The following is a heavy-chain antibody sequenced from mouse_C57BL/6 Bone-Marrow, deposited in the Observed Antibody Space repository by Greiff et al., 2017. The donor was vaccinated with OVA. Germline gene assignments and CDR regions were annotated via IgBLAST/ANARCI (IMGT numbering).Heavy chain of an antibody. Sequence: QVHVKQSGAELVKPGASVKLSCKASGYTFTSYWMHWVKQRPGQGLEWIGMIHPNSGSTNYNEKFKSKATLTVDKSSSTAYMQLSSLTSEDSAVYYCARRGNWESYAMDYWGQGTSVTVSS. D-gene: IGHD4-1*01. CDR1: GYTFTSYW. V-gene: IGHV1-64*01. CDR2: IHPNSGST. CDR3: ARRGNWESYAMDY. J-gene: IGHJ4*01.